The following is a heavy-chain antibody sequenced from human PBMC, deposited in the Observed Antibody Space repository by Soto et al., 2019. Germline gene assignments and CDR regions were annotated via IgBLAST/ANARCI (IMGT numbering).Heavy chain of an antibody. CDR3: VRQGIDYLHGLVDV. D-gene: IGHD4-17*01. CDR2: VYYTGDT. CDR1: SGPDRSHN. Sequence: QVQLQQSGPRLVKPSETLSLTCTVSSGPDRSHNWGWIRQPPGRGLEWIGYVYYTGDTAYNPSLRSRVSISADTSTSHISLTLSSVTAADPAVYYCVRQGIDYLHGLVDVWGQGTTVSVSS. V-gene: IGHV4-59*08. J-gene: IGHJ6*02.